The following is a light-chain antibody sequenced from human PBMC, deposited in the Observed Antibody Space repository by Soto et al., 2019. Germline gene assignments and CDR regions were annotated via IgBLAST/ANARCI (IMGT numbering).Light chain of an antibody. CDR1: QGISRD. CDR2: HAS. V-gene: IGKV3-15*01. J-gene: IGKJ1*01. Sequence: EVMMTQSPDTLSVSPGERVVLSCRASQGISRDLAWYQQKPGQVPRLLVYHASTRATDMPDRFSGSGSGTEFTLTISSLQSEDFAIYYCQQYNDWPRTFGQGTKVDIK. CDR3: QQYNDWPRT.